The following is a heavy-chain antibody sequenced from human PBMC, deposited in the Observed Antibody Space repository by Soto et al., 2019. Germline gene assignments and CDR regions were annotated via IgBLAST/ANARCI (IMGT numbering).Heavy chain of an antibody. Sequence: ASVKVSCKASGYTFTGYYMHWVRQAPGQGLEWMGWINPNSGGTNYAQKFQGWVTMTRDTSISTAYMELSRLSSDDTAVYYCAGGGPGGYYYDSSGLDYWGQGTLVTVSS. CDR3: AGGGPGGYYYDSSGLDY. CDR2: INPNSGGT. CDR1: GYTFTGYY. V-gene: IGHV1-2*04. J-gene: IGHJ4*02. D-gene: IGHD3-22*01.